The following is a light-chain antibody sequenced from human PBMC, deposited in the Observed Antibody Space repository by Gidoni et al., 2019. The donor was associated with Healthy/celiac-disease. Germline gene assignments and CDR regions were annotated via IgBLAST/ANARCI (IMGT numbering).Light chain of an antibody. J-gene: IGKJ1*01. CDR3: LQDYNYPWT. V-gene: IGKV1-6*01. CDR2: DAS. CDR1: QDIRND. Sequence: AIKITQSSSSLSAAVGDRVTITCRASQDIRNDLGWYQQKPGKAPNLLIYDASSLQSGVPSRFSGSGSGADFTLTISSLQPEDSATYYCLQDYNYPWTFGQGTKVEIK.